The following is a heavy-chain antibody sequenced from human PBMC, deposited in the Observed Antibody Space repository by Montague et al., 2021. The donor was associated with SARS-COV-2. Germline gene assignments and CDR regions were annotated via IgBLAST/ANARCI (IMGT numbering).Heavy chain of an antibody. V-gene: IGHV3-33*01. D-gene: IGHD6-13*01. CDR3: ARDRVGAAAGTRYYFDY. J-gene: IGHJ4*02. CDR2: IWYDGSNK. CDR1: GFTFSSYG. Sequence: SLRLSCAASGFTFSSYGMHWVRQAPGKGLEWVAVIWYDGSNKYYADSVXGRFTISRDNSKNTLYLQMNSLRAEDTAVYYCARDRVGAAAGTRYYFDYRGQGTLVTVSS.